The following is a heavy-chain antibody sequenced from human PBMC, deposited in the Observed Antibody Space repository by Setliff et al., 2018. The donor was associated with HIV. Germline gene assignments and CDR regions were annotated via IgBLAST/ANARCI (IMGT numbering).Heavy chain of an antibody. D-gene: IGHD2-21*02. CDR1: GGSTTSSTYY. Sequence: NPSETLSLTCTVSGGSTTSSTYYWGWIRQPPGRGLEWIGSASYSGRTYYNPSLKSRVTISIDTSKNQFSLNLSSVTAADTAVYYCVRHNPTVVTDGYDIWGQGTKVTVSS. J-gene: IGHJ3*02. CDR3: VRHNPTVVTDGYDI. V-gene: IGHV4-39*01. CDR2: ASYSGRT.